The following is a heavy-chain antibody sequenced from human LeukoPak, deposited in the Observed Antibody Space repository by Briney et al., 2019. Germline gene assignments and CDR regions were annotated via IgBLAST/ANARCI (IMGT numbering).Heavy chain of an antibody. CDR1: GGSISSSSYY. D-gene: IGHD6-13*01. V-gene: IGHV4-39*07. Sequence: SETLSLTCTVSGGSISSSSYYWGWIRQPPGKGLEWIGEINHSGSTNYNPSLKSRVTISVDTSKNQFSLKLSSVTAADTAVYYCARRLIAAAGPAHDYWGQGTLVTVSS. CDR3: ARRLIAAAGPAHDY. CDR2: INHSGST. J-gene: IGHJ4*02.